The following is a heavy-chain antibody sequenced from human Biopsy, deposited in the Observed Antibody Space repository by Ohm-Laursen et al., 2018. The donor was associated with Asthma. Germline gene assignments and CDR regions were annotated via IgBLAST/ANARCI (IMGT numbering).Heavy chain of an antibody. J-gene: IGHJ6*02. CDR2: IPQGGAT. CDR3: ASGPQWSGLDV. CDR1: RGSFRGYV. V-gene: IGHV4-34*01. Sequence: GTLSLTCAYRGSFRGYVWTWSRQPPGKGLEWIGEIPQGGATTFIPSLKSRVTLSNDPSKSQLSLRLTSMTAADTAVYYLASGPQWSGLDVWGQGTTVTVSS. D-gene: IGHD2-8*01.